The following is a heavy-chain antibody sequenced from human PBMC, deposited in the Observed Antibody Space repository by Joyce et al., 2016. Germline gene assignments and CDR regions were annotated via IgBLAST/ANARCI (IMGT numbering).Heavy chain of an antibody. Sequence: EVQLLESGGGLVQPGGSLRLSCAASGFTFSTYAMSWVRQASGEGLEWVSAISSSGDTTYYADSVKGRFAISRDNSKNTLYLQMNSLRADDTAVYYCAAPRGYSSAWYVNDWGQGTLVTVSS. D-gene: IGHD6-13*01. J-gene: IGHJ4*02. CDR3: AAPRGYSSAWYVND. CDR1: GFTFSTYA. CDR2: ISSSGDTT. V-gene: IGHV3-23*01.